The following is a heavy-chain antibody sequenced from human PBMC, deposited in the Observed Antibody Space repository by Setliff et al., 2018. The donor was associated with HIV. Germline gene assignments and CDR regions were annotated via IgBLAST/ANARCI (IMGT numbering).Heavy chain of an antibody. D-gene: IGHD6-13*01. CDR3: ATYSSSWPDY. Sequence: SETLSLTCTVSGGSITGHYWSWIRQPPGKGLEWIGFIYYSGSTNYNPSLKSRVTISVDTSKNQFSLKLSSVTAADTSVYYCATYSSSWPDYWGQGTLVTVSS. CDR2: IYYSGST. V-gene: IGHV4-59*08. J-gene: IGHJ4*02. CDR1: GGSITGHY.